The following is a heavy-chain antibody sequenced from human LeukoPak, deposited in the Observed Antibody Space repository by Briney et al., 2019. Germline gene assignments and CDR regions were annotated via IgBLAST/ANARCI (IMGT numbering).Heavy chain of an antibody. V-gene: IGHV1-69*04. CDR2: IIPTLDLS. CDR3: ARLSGYNWNLLDS. J-gene: IGHJ4*02. D-gene: IGHD1-20*01. Sequence: ASVKVPCKASGGTFSNNAIGWVRQAPGQGLEWMGRIIPTLDLSHHAQKFQGRVTITADKSTSTAYMELRSLTSADTAIYYCARLSGYNWNLLDSWGQGTLVSVSS. CDR1: GGTFSNNA.